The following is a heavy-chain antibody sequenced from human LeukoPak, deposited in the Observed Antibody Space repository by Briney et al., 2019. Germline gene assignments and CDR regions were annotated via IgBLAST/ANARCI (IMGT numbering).Heavy chain of an antibody. V-gene: IGHV3-7*01. D-gene: IGHD1-26*01. CDR3: ARDPVEWELLLDY. J-gene: IGHJ4*02. CDR2: MNIDGGEK. CDR1: GFTFSSYW. Sequence: GGSLRLSCAASGFTFSSYWMGWVRQAPGKRLEWVANMNIDGGEKYYADSAKGRFTISRDNARNSVYLQMNSLRVEDTAVYYCARDPVEWELLLDYWGQGTLVTVSS.